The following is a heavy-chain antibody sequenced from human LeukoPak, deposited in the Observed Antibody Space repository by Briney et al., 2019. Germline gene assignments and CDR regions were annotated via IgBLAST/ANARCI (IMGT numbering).Heavy chain of an antibody. J-gene: IGHJ4*02. D-gene: IGHD3-22*01. CDR3: AGRITMIVVSLEFDY. Sequence: GGSLRLSCAASGFTFSSYEMNWVRQAPGRGLEWVSYISSSGSTIYYADSVKGRFTISGDNAKNSLYLQMNSLRAEDTAVYYCAGRITMIVVSLEFDYWGQGTLVTVSS. CDR1: GFTFSSYE. CDR2: ISSSGSTI. V-gene: IGHV3-48*03.